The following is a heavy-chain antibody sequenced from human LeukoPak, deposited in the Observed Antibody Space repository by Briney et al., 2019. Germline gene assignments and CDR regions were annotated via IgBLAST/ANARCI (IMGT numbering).Heavy chain of an antibody. CDR1: GFTFDDYA. CDR3: AKDAPIKGSYYLRGNYFDY. D-gene: IGHD1-26*01. V-gene: IGHV3-43D*03. CDR2: ISWDGGST. J-gene: IGHJ4*02. Sequence: GGSLRLSCAASGFTFDDYAMHWVRQAPGKGLEWVSLISWDGGSTYYADSVKGRFTISRDNSKNSLYLQMNSLRAEDTALYYCAKDAPIKGSYYLRGNYFDYWGQGTLVTVSS.